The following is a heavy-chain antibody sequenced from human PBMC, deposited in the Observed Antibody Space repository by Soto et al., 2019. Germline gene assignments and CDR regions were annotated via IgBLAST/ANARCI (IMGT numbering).Heavy chain of an antibody. Sequence: QEQLVQSGGEVKKPGASVRVSCKASGYTFTKYGITWVRQAPGQGLEWMGWIGVYNGKTNYARKLQGRVIMTADTSASTAYMELRSLRSDDTAVYYCSRALYCTSPSCYNHYYYGMDIWVQGTTVSVSS. CDR1: GYTFTKYG. CDR2: IGVYNGKT. D-gene: IGHD2-2*02. V-gene: IGHV1-18*04. CDR3: SRALYCTSPSCYNHYYYGMDI. J-gene: IGHJ6*02.